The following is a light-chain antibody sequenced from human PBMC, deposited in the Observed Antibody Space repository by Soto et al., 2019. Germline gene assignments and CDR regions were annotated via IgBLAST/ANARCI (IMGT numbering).Light chain of an antibody. J-gene: IGLJ2*01. CDR2: DVS. V-gene: IGLV2-14*01. CDR3: SSYTSSNPV. CDR1: SSDVGGYNY. Sequence: QSVLTQPASVSGSPGQSITISCTGTSSDVGGYNYVSWYQQHPGKAPKLMIYDVSNRPSGVSNRFSGSKSGNTASLTISGLQAEDEADYYCSSYTSSNPVFGGGTKLTVL.